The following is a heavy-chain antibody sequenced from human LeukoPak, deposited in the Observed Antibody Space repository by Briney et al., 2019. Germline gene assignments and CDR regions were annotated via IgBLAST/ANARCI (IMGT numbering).Heavy chain of an antibody. D-gene: IGHD4-11*01. CDR1: GGSISSSSYY. J-gene: IGHJ4*02. CDR2: IYYSGST. Sequence: PSETLSLTCTVSGGSISSSSYYWGWIRQPPGKGLEWIGSIYYSGSTYYSPSLKSRVSISVDTSKNQFSLKLSSVTAADTAVYYCARLRSADYSNQRGNFDYWGQGTLVTVSS. CDR3: ARLRSADYSNQRGNFDY. V-gene: IGHV4-39*01.